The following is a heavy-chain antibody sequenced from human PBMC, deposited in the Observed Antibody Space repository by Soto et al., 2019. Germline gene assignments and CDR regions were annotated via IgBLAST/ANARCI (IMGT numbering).Heavy chain of an antibody. CDR2: VSYSGRT. CDR1: GGSINNYY. Sequence: KPSETLSLTCTVSGGSINNYYWNWIRQPPGKGLEWIGYVSYSGRTNYNPSLKSRVNMLVDKSKNQFSLNLTSVTAADTAVYYCARLQHTVVSATHVWGQGTMVTVS. D-gene: IGHD2-21*01. J-gene: IGHJ3*01. CDR3: ARLQHTVVSATHV. V-gene: IGHV4-59*03.